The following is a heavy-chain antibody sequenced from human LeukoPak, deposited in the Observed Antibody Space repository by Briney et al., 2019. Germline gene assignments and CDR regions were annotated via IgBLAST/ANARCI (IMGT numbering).Heavy chain of an antibody. Sequence: ESLKISCKGSGYSFTSYWIGWVRQMPGKGLEWMGIIYPGDSDTRYSPSFQGQVTISADKSISTAYLQWSSLKASDTAMYYCARRVAYYDCSGQHQAAFDYWGQGTLVTVSS. V-gene: IGHV5-51*01. CDR2: IYPGDSDT. J-gene: IGHJ4*02. D-gene: IGHD3-22*01. CDR1: GYSFTSYW. CDR3: ARRVAYYDCSGQHQAAFDY.